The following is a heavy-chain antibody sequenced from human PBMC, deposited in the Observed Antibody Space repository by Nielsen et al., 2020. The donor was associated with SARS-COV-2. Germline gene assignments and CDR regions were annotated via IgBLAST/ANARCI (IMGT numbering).Heavy chain of an antibody. D-gene: IGHD3-22*01. CDR2: INSDGSRT. V-gene: IGHV3-74*01. Sequence: GESLKISCATSGITFSSYSMNWVRQAPGKGLAWVAHINSDGSRTTYADSVKGRFTISRDNVKNSLYLQMSSLRTEDTAVYYCARGDSNGYPDYWGQGTLVTVSS. CDR3: ARGDSNGYPDY. J-gene: IGHJ4*02. CDR1: GITFSSYS.